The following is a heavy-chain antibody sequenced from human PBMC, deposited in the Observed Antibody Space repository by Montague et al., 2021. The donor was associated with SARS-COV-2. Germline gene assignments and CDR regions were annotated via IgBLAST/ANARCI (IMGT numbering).Heavy chain of an antibody. CDR1: GGSISSSSYY. V-gene: IGHV4-39*07. Sequence: SETLSLTCTVSGGSISSSSYYWGWIRQPPGKGLEWIGSIYYSGSTYYNPSLKSRVTISVDTSKNQFSLKLSSVTAADTAVYYCAGDGSLRFAILLGPRPYYYGMDVWGQGTTVTVSS. CDR2: IYYSGST. D-gene: IGHD3-3*01. CDR3: AGDGSLRFAILLGPRPYYYGMDV. J-gene: IGHJ6*02.